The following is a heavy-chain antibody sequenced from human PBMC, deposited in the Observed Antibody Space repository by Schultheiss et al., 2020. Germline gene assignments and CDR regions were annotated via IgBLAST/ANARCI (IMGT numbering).Heavy chain of an antibody. CDR3: AREGGGYCSSTSCYYYYYYMDV. Sequence: ASVKVSCKASGYTFTSYGISWVRQAPGQGLEWMGWISAYNGNTNYAQKLQGRVTMTTDTSTSTAYMELRSLRSDDTAVYYCAREGGGYCSSTSCYYYYYYMDVWGKGTTVTVSS. CDR1: GYTFTSYG. CDR2: ISAYNGNT. D-gene: IGHD2-2*01. V-gene: IGHV1-18*01. J-gene: IGHJ6*03.